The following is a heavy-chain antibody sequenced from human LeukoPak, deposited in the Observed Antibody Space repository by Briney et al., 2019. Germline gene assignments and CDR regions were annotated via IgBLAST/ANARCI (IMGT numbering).Heavy chain of an antibody. Sequence: GGSLRLSCAASGFTFSTYSMNWVRQAPGKGLEWVSSFSSRSGSIYYADSVKGRFTISRDNAKNSLYLQMNGLRAEDTAVYYCARGSTWDYGGQGPLVTVSP. CDR2: FSSRSGSI. V-gene: IGHV3-21*01. J-gene: IGHJ4*02. CDR3: ARGSTWDY. CDR1: GFTFSTYS. D-gene: IGHD2-2*01.